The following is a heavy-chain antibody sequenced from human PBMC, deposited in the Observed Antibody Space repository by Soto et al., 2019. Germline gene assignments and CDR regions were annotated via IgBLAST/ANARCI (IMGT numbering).Heavy chain of an antibody. J-gene: IGHJ4*02. CDR1: GYTFTIYG. D-gene: IGHD3-22*01. Sequence: ASVKVSCKASGYTFTIYGISCVLQSPGQGLEWMGWISAYNGNTNYAQKLQGRVTMTTDTSTSTAYMELRSLRSDDTAVYYCARDYYDSSGYYPRDWGQGTLVTVSS. V-gene: IGHV1-18*01. CDR2: ISAYNGNT. CDR3: ARDYYDSSGYYPRD.